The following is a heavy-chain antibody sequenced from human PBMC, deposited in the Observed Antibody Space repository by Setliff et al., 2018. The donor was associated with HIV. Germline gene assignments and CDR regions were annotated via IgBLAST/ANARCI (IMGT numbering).Heavy chain of an antibody. CDR2: IMPESGGA. CDR1: GYTLTDYY. J-gene: IGHJ4*02. Sequence: GASVKVSCKASGYTLTDYYMHWVRQVPGQGLEWMGWIMPESGGADYARKFQGRISMSRDTSLITRTRDRPITTVYMELNDLRSDDTAVYYCARFPLRASVSPDYWGQGTLVTVSS. D-gene: IGHD4-17*01. CDR3: ARFPLRASVSPDY. V-gene: IGHV1-2*02.